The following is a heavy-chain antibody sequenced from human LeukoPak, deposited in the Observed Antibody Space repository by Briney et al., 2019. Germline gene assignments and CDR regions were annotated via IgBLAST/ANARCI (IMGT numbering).Heavy chain of an antibody. J-gene: IGHJ5*02. CDR2: ISAYNGNT. D-gene: IGHD2-2*01. V-gene: IGHV1-18*01. CDR3: ARDPSIVEVPAAMRGWFDP. CDR1: GYTFTSYG. Sequence: ASVKVSCKASGYTFTSYGISWVRQAPGQGLEWMGWISAYNGNTNYAQKLQGRVTMTTDTSTSTAYMELRSLRSDDTAVYYCARDPSIVEVPAAMRGWFDPWGQGTLVTVSS.